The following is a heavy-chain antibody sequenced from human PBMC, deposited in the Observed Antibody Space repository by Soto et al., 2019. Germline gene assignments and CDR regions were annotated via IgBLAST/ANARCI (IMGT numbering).Heavy chain of an antibody. D-gene: IGHD6-13*01. Sequence: QVQLVQSGAEVKKPGASMKVSCKASGFTFTSYGISWVRQAPGQGLEWMGWVSAYNGNTHYAQKLQGRATMTTDTSTTTAYMELRSLRSDDTAVEYCSSGGSSWQPHEDYWGQGTLVTVSS. J-gene: IGHJ4*02. CDR2: VSAYNGNT. CDR3: SSGGSSWQPHEDY. V-gene: IGHV1-18*01. CDR1: GFTFTSYG.